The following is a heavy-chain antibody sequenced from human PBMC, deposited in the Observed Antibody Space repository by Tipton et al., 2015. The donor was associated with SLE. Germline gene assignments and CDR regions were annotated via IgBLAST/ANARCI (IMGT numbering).Heavy chain of an antibody. J-gene: IGHJ5*02. CDR3: VRLGYCSGGRCLNYFDP. D-gene: IGHD2-15*01. Sequence: TLSLTCSVSGYSISSDHFWAWIRQPPGKGLEWIGSFSHSDTSSYNPSVQSRVTVSVDTSRNQFSLKLTSVTAADTAVYYCVRLGYCSGGRCLNYFDPRGRGTLVTVSS. CDR2: FSHSDTS. V-gene: IGHV4-38-2*02. CDR1: GYSISSDHF.